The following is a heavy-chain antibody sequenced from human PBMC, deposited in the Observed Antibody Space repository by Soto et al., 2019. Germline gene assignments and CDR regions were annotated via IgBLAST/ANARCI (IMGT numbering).Heavy chain of an antibody. J-gene: IGHJ4*02. CDR2: ISSDGGST. D-gene: IGHD6-13*01. CDR3: SKDPFHSRSWLDY. V-gene: IGHV3-23*01. Sequence: GGSLRLSCAASGFSFSSYVMTWVRQAPGKGLEWVSSISSDGGSTYYADSVKGRFTISRDNSKNTLYLQMNSLRVEDTGVYYWSKDPFHSRSWLDYWGQGTLVTVSS. CDR1: GFSFSSYV.